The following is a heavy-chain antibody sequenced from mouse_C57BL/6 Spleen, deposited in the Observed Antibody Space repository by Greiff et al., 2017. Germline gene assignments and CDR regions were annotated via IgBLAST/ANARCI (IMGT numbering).Heavy chain of an antibody. CDR2: INPNYGTT. D-gene: IGHD2-2*01. V-gene: IGHV1-39*01. Sequence: VQLKESGPELVKPGASVKISCKASGYSFTDYNMNWVKQSNGKSLEWIGVINPNYGTTSYNQKFKGKATLTVDQSSSTAYMQLNSLASEDSAVYYCARQGGYLYYAMDYWGQGTSVTVSS. CDR1: GYSFTDYN. J-gene: IGHJ4*01. CDR3: ARQGGYLYYAMDY.